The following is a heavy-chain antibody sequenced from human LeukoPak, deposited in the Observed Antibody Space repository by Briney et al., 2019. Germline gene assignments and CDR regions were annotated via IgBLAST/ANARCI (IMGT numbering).Heavy chain of an antibody. CDR3: ARHVREDIVVVPAAGGWFDP. V-gene: IGHV4-59*08. CDR1: GVSISSYY. CDR2: IYYSGST. D-gene: IGHD2-2*01. J-gene: IGHJ5*02. Sequence: SETLSLTCTVSGVSISSYYWSWIRQPPGKGLEWIGYIYYSGSTNYSPSLKSRVTISVDTSKNQFSLKLSSVTAADTAVYYCARHVREDIVVVPAAGGWFDPWGQGTLVTVSS.